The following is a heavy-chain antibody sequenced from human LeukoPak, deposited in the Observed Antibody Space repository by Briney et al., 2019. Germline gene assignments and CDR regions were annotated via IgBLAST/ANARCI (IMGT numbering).Heavy chain of an antibody. D-gene: IGHD3-16*01. V-gene: IGHV4-59*12. CDR3: ARVRPYDYVWGSKRRYYFDY. CDR2: IYYSGST. Sequence: SETLSLTCTVSGGSISSYYWSWIRQPPGKGLEWIGYIYYSGSTNYNPSLESRVTISLDTSKTQFSLKLTSVTAADTAVYYCARVRPYDYVWGSKRRYYFDYWGQGTLVTVSS. CDR1: GGSISSYY. J-gene: IGHJ4*02.